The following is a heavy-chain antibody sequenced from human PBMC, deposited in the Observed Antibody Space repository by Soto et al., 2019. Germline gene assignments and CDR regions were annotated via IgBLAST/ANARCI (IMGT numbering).Heavy chain of an antibody. CDR2: IWYDGSNK. V-gene: IGHV3-33*01. CDR1: GFTFSSYG. D-gene: IGHD3-3*01. CDR3: ARGFLDDFWSPAYYFDY. Sequence: GGSLRLSCAASGFTFSSYGMHWVRQAPGKGLEWVAVIWYDGSNKYYADSVKGRFTISRDNSKNTLYLQMNSLRAEDTAVYYCARGFLDDFWSPAYYFDYWGQGTLVTVSS. J-gene: IGHJ4*02.